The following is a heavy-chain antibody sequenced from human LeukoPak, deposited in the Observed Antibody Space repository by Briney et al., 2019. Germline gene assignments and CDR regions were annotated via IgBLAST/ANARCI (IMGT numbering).Heavy chain of an antibody. D-gene: IGHD3-10*01. J-gene: IGHJ2*01. CDR3: ARGRGTGSPIGPRYFDL. Sequence: GESLKISCKGSGYSFTSYWIGWVRQMPGKGLEWMGIIYPADSDTRYSPSFQSQVTISADKSISTAFLRWTSLKASDTAIYYCARGRGTGSPIGPRYFDLWGRGTLVTVSS. CDR2: IYPADSDT. V-gene: IGHV5-51*01. CDR1: GYSFTSYW.